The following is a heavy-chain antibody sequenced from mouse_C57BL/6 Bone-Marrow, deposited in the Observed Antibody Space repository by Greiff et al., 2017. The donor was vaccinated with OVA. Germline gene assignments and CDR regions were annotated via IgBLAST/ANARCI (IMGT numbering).Heavy chain of an antibody. J-gene: IGHJ4*01. V-gene: IGHV10-3*01. D-gene: IGHD2-5*01. Sequence: EVQGVESGGGLVQPTGSLKLSCAASGFTFNTYAMHWVRQAPGKGLEWVARISSKSSNYATYYADSVKDRFTIPRDDSQSMLYLQMNNLKSEDTAVYYCVRGGSNYPYAMDYWGQGTAVTVSS. CDR2: ISSKSSNYAT. CDR3: VRGGSNYPYAMDY. CDR1: GFTFNTYA.